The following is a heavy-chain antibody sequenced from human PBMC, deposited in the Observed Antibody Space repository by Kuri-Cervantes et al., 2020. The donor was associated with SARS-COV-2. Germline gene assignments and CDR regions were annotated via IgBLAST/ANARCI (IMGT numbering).Heavy chain of an antibody. CDR1: GFTFSTYS. Sequence: GESLKISCAASGFTFSTYSMNWVRQAPGKGLEWVSFISSSSSYIYYADSVKGRFTISRDNAKNSLYLQMNSLRAEDTAVYYCARDPGSTIFGVVIIPSDAFDIWGQGTMVTVSS. V-gene: IGHV3-21*01. CDR3: ARDPGSTIFGVVIIPSDAFDI. CDR2: ISSSSSYI. D-gene: IGHD3-3*01. J-gene: IGHJ3*02.